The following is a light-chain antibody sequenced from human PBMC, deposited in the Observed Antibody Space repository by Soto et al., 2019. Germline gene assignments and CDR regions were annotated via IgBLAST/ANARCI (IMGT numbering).Light chain of an antibody. V-gene: IGKV3-15*01. Sequence: EIVLTQSPATLSLSPGERATLSCRASQSVSSSYLAWYQQKPGQAPRLLIYGASTTATGIPARFSGSGSGTEFTLTISSLQSEDFAVYNCQQYNKWPRTFGQGTKVDIK. CDR2: GAS. CDR3: QQYNKWPRT. CDR1: QSVSSSY. J-gene: IGKJ2*01.